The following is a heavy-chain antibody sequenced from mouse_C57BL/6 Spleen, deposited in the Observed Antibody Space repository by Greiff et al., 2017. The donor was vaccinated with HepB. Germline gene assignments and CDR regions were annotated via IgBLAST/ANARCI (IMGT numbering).Heavy chain of an antibody. V-gene: IGHV1-80*01. CDR2: IYPGDGDT. CDR1: GYAFSSYW. CDR3: AREVITTVVATDY. Sequence: QVQLQQSGAELVKPGASVKISCKASGYAFSSYWMNWVKQRPGKGLEWIGQIYPGDGDTNYNGKFKGKATLTADKSSSTAYMQLSSLTSEDSAVYFCAREVITTVVATDYWGQGTTLTVSS. D-gene: IGHD1-1*01. J-gene: IGHJ2*01.